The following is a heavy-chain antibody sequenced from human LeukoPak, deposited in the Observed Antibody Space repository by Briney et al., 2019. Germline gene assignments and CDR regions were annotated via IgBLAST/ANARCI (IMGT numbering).Heavy chain of an antibody. J-gene: IGHJ5*02. CDR3: ARDAPQVPAAGVLAS. V-gene: IGHV3-53*01. Sequence: TGGSLRLSCAASGFSFSGYNMNWVRQAPGKGLEWVSVMYSGGDTYYANSVKGRFTFSRDISKNTLFLQMNGLTTEDTAMYYCARDAPQVPAAGVLASWGQGTLVTVSS. CDR2: MYSGGDT. CDR1: GFSFSGYN. D-gene: IGHD6-13*01.